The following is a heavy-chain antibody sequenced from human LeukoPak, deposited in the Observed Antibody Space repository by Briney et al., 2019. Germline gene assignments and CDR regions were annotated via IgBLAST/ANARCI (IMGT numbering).Heavy chain of an antibody. CDR1: GYTFTGYY. J-gene: IGHJ3*02. V-gene: IGHV1-8*02. D-gene: IGHD5-24*01. CDR2: MNPNSGNT. CDR3: ARARRDGYKKPYAFDI. Sequence: ASVKVSCKASGYTFTGYYMRWVRQAPGQGLEWMGWMNPNSGNTGYAQKFQGRVTMTRNTSISTAYMELSSLRSEDTAVYYCARARRDGYKKPYAFDIWGQGTMVTVSS.